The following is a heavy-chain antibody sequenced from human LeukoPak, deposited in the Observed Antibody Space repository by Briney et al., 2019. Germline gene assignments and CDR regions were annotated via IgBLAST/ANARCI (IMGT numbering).Heavy chain of an antibody. CDR2: INHSGST. V-gene: IGHV4-34*01. CDR1: GGSISSYY. D-gene: IGHD3-10*01. Sequence: SETLSLTCTVSGGSISSYYWSWIRQPPGKGLEWIGEINHSGSTNYNPSLKSRVTISVDTSKNQFSLKLSSVTAADTAVYYCARVGYFGSGNYYNDRGAFDYWGQGTLVTVSS. CDR3: ARVGYFGSGNYYNDRGAFDY. J-gene: IGHJ4*02.